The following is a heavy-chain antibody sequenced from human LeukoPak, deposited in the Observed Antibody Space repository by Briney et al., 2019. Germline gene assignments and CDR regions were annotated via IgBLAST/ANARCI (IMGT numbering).Heavy chain of an antibody. Sequence: PSETLSLTCTVSGGSISSYYWSWIRQPPGKGLEWIGYIYYTGSTNYNPSLKSRVTISVDTSKNQFSRKLSSVTAADTAVYYCARHDYGSFDYWGQGTLVTVSS. D-gene: IGHD4-17*01. CDR1: GGSISSYY. CDR3: ARHDYGSFDY. CDR2: IYYTGST. V-gene: IGHV4-59*08. J-gene: IGHJ4*02.